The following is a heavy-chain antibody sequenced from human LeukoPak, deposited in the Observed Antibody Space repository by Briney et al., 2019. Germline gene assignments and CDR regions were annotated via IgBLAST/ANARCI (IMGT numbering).Heavy chain of an antibody. D-gene: IGHD3-9*01. CDR2: ISAYNGNT. V-gene: IGHV1-18*01. Sequence: ASVKDSCKASGYTFTSYGISWVRQAPGQGLEWMGWISAYNGNTNYAQKLQGRVTMTTDTSTGTAYMELRSLRSDDTAVYYCARDFDIMNWFDPWGQGTLVTVSS. CDR1: GYTFTSYG. J-gene: IGHJ5*02. CDR3: ARDFDIMNWFDP.